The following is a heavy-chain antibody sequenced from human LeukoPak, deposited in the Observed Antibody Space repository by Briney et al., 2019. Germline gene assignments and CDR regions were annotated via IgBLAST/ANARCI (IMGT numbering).Heavy chain of an antibody. V-gene: IGHV3-23*01. J-gene: IGHJ4*02. CDR2: ISGSGGST. Sequence: PGGSLRLSCAASGFTFSSYAMSWVRQAPGKGLEWVSGISGSGGSTYYADSVKGRFTISRDNSKNTLYLQTNSLRAEDTAVYYCAKGRWSGELIPFDYWGQGTLVSVSS. D-gene: IGHD3-10*01. CDR1: GFTFSSYA. CDR3: AKGRWSGELIPFDY.